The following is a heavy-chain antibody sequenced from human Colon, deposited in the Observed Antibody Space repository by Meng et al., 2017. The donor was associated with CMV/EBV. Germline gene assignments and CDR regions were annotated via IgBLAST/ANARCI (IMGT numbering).Heavy chain of an antibody. CDR1: GYTFATYD. CDR2: MNPKSGKT. D-gene: IGHD3-3*02. J-gene: IGHJ4*02. V-gene: IGHV1-8*02. CDR3: TRGPFRY. Sequence: ASVKVSCKVSGYTFATYDINWVRQAPGQGLEWMGWMNPKSGKTGYAQRFQGRVAMTSNISVNTAYMELSNLRSEDTAVFYCTRGPFRYWGQGTLVTVSS.